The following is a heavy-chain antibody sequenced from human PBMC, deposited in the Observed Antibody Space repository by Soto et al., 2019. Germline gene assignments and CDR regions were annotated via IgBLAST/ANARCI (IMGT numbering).Heavy chain of an antibody. CDR2: THYSVDT. CDR1: GGPFPNGGYY. CDR3: ARGDSQFSSVLDY. V-gene: IGHV4-31*03. J-gene: IGHJ4*02. D-gene: IGHD3-16*01. Sequence: PSETLSLTFTVSGGPFPNGGYYWSWIRQEPGKGLEWIGYTHYSVDTSYNTSLRSRVTISTDTSKTQFSLRLRSVTYADTAVYYCARGDSQFSSVLDYWRQGMLVTVS.